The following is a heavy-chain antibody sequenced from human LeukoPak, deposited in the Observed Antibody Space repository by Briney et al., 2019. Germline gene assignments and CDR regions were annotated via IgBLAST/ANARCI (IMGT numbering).Heavy chain of an antibody. CDR3: ARRTRTRRSHDSSGYHY. CDR1: GYSFTSYW. V-gene: IGHV5-51*01. Sequence: GESLKISCKGSGYSFTSYWIGWVRQMPGKGLEWMGNIYPGDSDTRYSPSFQGQVTISADKSISTAYLQWSSLKASDTAMYYCARRTRTRRSHDSSGYHYWGQGTLVTVSS. D-gene: IGHD3-22*01. J-gene: IGHJ4*02. CDR2: IYPGDSDT.